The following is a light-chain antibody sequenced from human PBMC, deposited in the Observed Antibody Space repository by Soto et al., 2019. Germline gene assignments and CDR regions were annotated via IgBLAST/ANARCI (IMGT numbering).Light chain of an antibody. Sequence: EIVLTQSPGTMSLSQGERATLSCRASQSVSSSYLAWYQQKPGQAPRLLIYGASSRATGIPDRFSGSGSGTDFTLTIRSLQPEDFATYFCQQSYSSPWTFGQGTKVDIK. CDR2: GAS. J-gene: IGKJ1*01. CDR1: QSVSSSY. CDR3: QQSYSSPWT. V-gene: IGKV3-20*01.